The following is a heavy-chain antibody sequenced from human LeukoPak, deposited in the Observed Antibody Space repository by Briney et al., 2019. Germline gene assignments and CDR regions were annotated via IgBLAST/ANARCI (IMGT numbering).Heavy chain of an antibody. D-gene: IGHD6-13*01. J-gene: IGHJ5*02. Sequence: ASVKVSCKASGYTFTSYDINWVRQATGQGLEWMGWMNPNSGNTGYAQKFQGRVTMTRNTSISTAYMELSGLRSEDTAVYYCARAIRIRPGYSSSWYYWFDPWGQGTLVTVSS. CDR2: MNPNSGNT. CDR3: ARAIRIRPGYSSSWYYWFDP. CDR1: GYTFTSYD. V-gene: IGHV1-8*01.